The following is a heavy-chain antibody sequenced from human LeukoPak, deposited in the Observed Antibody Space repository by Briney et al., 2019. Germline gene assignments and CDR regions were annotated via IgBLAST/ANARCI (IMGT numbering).Heavy chain of an antibody. J-gene: IGHJ3*02. V-gene: IGHV3-21*01. D-gene: IGHD5-18*01. CDR2: ISSSSSYI. Sequence: GGSLRLSCAASGFTFSSYSMNWVRQAPGKGLEWVSSISSSSSYIYYADSVKGRFTISRDNAKNSLYLQMNSLGAEDTAVYYCARAWIPDAFDIWGQGTMVTVSS. CDR1: GFTFSSYS. CDR3: ARAWIPDAFDI.